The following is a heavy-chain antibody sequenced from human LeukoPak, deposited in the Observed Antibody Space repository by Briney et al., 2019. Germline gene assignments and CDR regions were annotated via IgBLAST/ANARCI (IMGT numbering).Heavy chain of an antibody. V-gene: IGHV4-30-2*01. J-gene: IGHJ4*02. D-gene: IGHD4-17*01. CDR1: GGSISSGGYF. CDR3: ARGYGDYENYFDY. CDR2: IYHSGST. Sequence: PSETLSLTCAVSGGSISSGGYFWSWIRQPPGKGLEWIGYIYHSGSTYYNPSLKSRVTISVDRSKNQFSLKLSSVTAADTAVYYCARGYGDYENYFDYWGQGTLVTVSS.